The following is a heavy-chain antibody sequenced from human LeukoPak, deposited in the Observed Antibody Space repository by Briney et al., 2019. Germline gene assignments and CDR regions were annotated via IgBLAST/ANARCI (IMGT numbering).Heavy chain of an antibody. J-gene: IGHJ4*02. Sequence: LALVANINQESAETYYVDSVRGRFTISRDNAKNSLSLQMNSLRVEYTAVYYCAREVDRSFGYWGQGNLVTVSS. V-gene: IGHV3-7*01. CDR2: INQESAET. CDR3: AREVDRSFGY. D-gene: IGHD2-15*01.